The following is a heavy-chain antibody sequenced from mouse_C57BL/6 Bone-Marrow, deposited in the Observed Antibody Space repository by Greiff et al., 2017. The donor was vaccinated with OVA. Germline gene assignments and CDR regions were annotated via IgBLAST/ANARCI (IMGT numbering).Heavy chain of an antibody. Sequence: EVQGVESGGGLVQPGGSLKLSCAASGFTFSDYGMAWVRQAPRKGPEWVAFISNLAYSIYYADTVTGRFTISRENAKNTLYLQLSSLRSEDTAMYYCARPSTVVYSFDYWGQGTTLTVSS. CDR2: ISNLAYSI. V-gene: IGHV5-15*01. CDR1: GFTFSDYG. J-gene: IGHJ2*01. CDR3: ARPSTVVYSFDY. D-gene: IGHD1-1*01.